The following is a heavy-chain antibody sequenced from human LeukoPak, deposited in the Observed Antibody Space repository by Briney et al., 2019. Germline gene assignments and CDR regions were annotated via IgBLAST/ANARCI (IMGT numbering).Heavy chain of an antibody. J-gene: IGHJ6*03. CDR3: AKLGSSGSNYYYYMDV. CDR1: GFTFSSGD. V-gene: IGHV3-23*01. CDR2: ITGNGVTT. D-gene: IGHD6-19*01. Sequence: GGSLRLSCAASGFTFSSGDMTWVRQAPGKGLEWVSAITGNGVTTYYADSVKGRFTISRDNSRNTLYLQMNSLRADDTAVYYCAKLGSSGSNYYYYMDVWGKGTTVTVSS.